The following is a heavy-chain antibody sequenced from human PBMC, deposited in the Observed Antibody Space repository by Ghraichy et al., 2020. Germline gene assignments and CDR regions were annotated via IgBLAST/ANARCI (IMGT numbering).Heavy chain of an antibody. J-gene: IGHJ2*01. CDR3: ARGGFNWGSWYLYL. D-gene: IGHD7-27*01. Sequence: GGSLRLSCAASGFTLGSYWMNWVRQAPGKGLEWVANIKQDGSEKNYVDSVKGRFTISRDNAENSLYLQMNSLRAEDTAVYYCARGGFNWGSWYLYLWGRGTLVTVSS. CDR1: GFTLGSYW. CDR2: IKQDGSEK. V-gene: IGHV3-7*04.